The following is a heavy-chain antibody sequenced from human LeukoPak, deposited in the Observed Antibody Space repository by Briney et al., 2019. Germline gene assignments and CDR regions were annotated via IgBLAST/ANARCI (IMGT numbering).Heavy chain of an antibody. CDR2: ISRSGDST. J-gene: IGHJ5*02. Sequence: PGGSLRLSCAASGFTFDDHGMSWVRQAPGKGLEWVSAISRSGDSTYYADSVKGRFTISRDNSKNTLYLQMNSLRAEDTAVYYCAKEQRGYTGYAVGSWFDPWGQGTLVTVSS. CDR3: AKEQRGYTGYAVGSWFDP. D-gene: IGHD5-12*01. V-gene: IGHV3-23*01. CDR1: GFTFDDHG.